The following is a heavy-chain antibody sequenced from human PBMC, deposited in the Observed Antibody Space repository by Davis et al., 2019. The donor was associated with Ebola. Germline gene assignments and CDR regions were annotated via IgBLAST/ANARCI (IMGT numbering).Heavy chain of an antibody. CDR1: AYISTSYG. CDR2: IIAYNGNT. Sequence: ASVQVSCKASAYISTSYGISWVRQAPGQGLEWMGWIIAYNGNTNYAQKLQGRVTITTDTSTSTAYMELRSLRSDDTAVYYCARGYCSGGRGYSGDYWGQGTLVTVSS. J-gene: IGHJ4*02. D-gene: IGHD2-15*01. CDR3: ARGYCSGGRGYSGDY. V-gene: IGHV1-18*04.